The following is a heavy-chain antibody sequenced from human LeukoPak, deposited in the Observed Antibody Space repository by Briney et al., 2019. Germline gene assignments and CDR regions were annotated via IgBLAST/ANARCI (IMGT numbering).Heavy chain of an antibody. CDR1: GFTFSSYS. J-gene: IGHJ6*02. CDR2: ISSSSSYI. V-gene: IGHV3-21*01. Sequence: GGSLRLSCAASGFTFSSYSMNWVRQAPGKGLEWVSSISSSSSYIYYADSVRGRFTISRDNAKNTVYLQMNSLRTEDTAVYYCARGLPNYYGIDVWGQGTTVTVSS. CDR3: ARGLPNYYGIDV.